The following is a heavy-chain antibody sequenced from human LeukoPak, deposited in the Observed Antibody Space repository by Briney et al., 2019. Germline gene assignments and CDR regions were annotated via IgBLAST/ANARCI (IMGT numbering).Heavy chain of an antibody. CDR1: GFTFSWYW. Sequence: PGGSLRLSCAASGFTFSWYWMHWVRQAPGKGLVWVSRINSDGSSTSYADSVKGRFTISRDNAKNTLYLQMNSLRAEDTAVYYCARVGDYWGIGAFDIWGQGTMVTVSS. CDR3: ARVGDYWGIGAFDI. CDR2: INSDGSST. V-gene: IGHV3-74*01. J-gene: IGHJ3*02. D-gene: IGHD4-17*01.